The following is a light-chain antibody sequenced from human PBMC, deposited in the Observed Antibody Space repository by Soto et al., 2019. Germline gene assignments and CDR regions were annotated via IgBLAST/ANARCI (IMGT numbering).Light chain of an antibody. CDR2: YDS. J-gene: IGLJ2*01. V-gene: IGLV3-21*01. CDR3: QVWDCATDRPV. CDR1: DIGSKS. Sequence: SYELTQSPSVSVAPGETATITCGGNDIGSKSVHWYQQKPGRAPIMVIAYDSARPSGIPERFSGSNSGGSATLTISGVEVGDEADYYCQVWDCATDRPVFGGGTKLTVL.